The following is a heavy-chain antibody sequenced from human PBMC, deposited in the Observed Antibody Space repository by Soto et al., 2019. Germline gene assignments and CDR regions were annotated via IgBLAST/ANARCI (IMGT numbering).Heavy chain of an antibody. Sequence: VGSLRLSCAASGFTFSTYSMNWFRQAPVNGLEWVSSISGSGNYTHYADFLRGRFTISRDNAKTSLYLQMNSLRAEDTAVYYCAREGINNYNEYYFDSWGQGTVVTVSS. V-gene: IGHV3-21*01. D-gene: IGHD4-4*01. CDR1: GFTFSTYS. J-gene: IGHJ4*02. CDR3: AREGINNYNEYYFDS. CDR2: ISGSGNYT.